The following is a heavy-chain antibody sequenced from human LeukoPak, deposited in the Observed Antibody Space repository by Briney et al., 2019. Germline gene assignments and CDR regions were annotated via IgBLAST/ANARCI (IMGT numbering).Heavy chain of an antibody. D-gene: IGHD3-10*01. CDR2: IYHRGST. CDR3: AADYYGSGPFDY. J-gene: IGHJ4*02. CDR1: GYSISSGYY. Sequence: SGTLALTCAVSGYSISSGYYWGWLRQPPGRGGEGVGSIYHRGSTYYNPSLKSRVTISVDTSKNQFSLKLSSVTAADTAVYYCAADYYGSGPFDYWGQGTLVTVSS. V-gene: IGHV4-38-2*01.